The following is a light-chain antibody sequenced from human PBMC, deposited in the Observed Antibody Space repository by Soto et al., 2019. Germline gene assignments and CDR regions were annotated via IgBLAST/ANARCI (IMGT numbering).Light chain of an antibody. V-gene: IGKV3-11*01. CDR2: DAS. Sequence: EIVLTQSPATLSLSPGERATLSCRASQSVSSYLAWYQQKPGQAPRLLIYDASNRATGIPARFSGSGSGTDFTLTISSLEPEDFAVYYCQQRSNSPTTFSGGTKVEIK. J-gene: IGKJ4*01. CDR3: QQRSNSPTT. CDR1: QSVSSY.